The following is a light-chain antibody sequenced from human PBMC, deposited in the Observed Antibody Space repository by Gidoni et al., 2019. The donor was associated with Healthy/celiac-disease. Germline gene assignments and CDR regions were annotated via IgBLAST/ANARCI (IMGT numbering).Light chain of an antibody. J-gene: IGKJ3*01. V-gene: IGKV1-13*02. CDR3: QQFNS. Sequence: AIQLTQSPSSLSASVGDRVTITCRASQGISSALAWYQQKPGKAPKLLIYDASSLESGVPSRFSGSGSGTDFTLTISSLQPEDFATYYCQQFNSFXPXTKVDIK. CDR2: DAS. CDR1: QGISSA.